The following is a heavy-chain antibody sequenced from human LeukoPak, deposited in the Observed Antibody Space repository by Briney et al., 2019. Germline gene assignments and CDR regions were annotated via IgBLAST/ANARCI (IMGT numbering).Heavy chain of an antibody. V-gene: IGHV1-2*06. CDR2: INPHNGGT. Sequence: ASVKVSCKASADTFSGYYIHWVRQAPGQGLEWMGRINPHNGGTKYAEKFQGRVTMTRDSSINTAYMELSRLRSDDTAVYYCTREPYYYYYMDVWGKGTTVIVSS. J-gene: IGHJ6*03. CDR1: ADTFSGYY. CDR3: TREPYYYYYMDV.